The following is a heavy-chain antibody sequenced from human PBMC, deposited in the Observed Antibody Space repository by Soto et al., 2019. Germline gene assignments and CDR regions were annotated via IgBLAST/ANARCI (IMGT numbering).Heavy chain of an antibody. CDR2: VYYVDGS. CDR1: GLTISGKKY. J-gene: IGHJ3*01. V-gene: IGHV3-53*01. Sequence: DVQLVEAGGGLIQPGESLRLSCAAFGLTISGKKYVAWVRQAPGRGLEWVSAVYYVDGSCYADSVKCRFTTTSDSSKTTVYLHMNDLRPDDTAVYDCATWHERQHAYDVWGQGTTVTVSS. D-gene: IGHD1-1*01. CDR3: ATWHERQHAYDV.